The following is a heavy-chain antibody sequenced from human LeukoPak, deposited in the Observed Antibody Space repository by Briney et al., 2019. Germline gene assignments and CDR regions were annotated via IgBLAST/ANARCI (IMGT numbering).Heavy chain of an antibody. CDR3: ARARLAVAGNYFEN. CDR2: IRYDGSNK. D-gene: IGHD6-19*01. J-gene: IGHJ4*02. Sequence: GGSLRLSCAASGFTFSSYGMHWVRQAPGKGLEWVAFIRYDGSNKYYADSVKGRFTISRDNSKNTLYLQMNSLRAEDTAVYYCARARLAVAGNYFENWGQGTLVTVSS. V-gene: IGHV3-30*02. CDR1: GFTFSSYG.